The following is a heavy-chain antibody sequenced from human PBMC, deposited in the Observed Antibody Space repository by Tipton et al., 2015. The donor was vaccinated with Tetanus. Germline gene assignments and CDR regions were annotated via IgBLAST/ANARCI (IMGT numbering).Heavy chain of an antibody. J-gene: IGHJ4*02. D-gene: IGHD2-8*01. CDR1: GYIFNNYW. CDR3: ARVHCTDGVCNFDF. CDR2: IYPGDSDT. V-gene: IGHV5-51*01. Sequence: QLVQSGGEVKKPGESLKISCKGSGYIFNNYWIGWVRQKPGKGLEWMGIIYPGDSDTRYSTPYQGQVTNSVDKSINTAYLQWGSLKASDTSIFYCARVHCTDGVCNFDFWGQGALVTVAS.